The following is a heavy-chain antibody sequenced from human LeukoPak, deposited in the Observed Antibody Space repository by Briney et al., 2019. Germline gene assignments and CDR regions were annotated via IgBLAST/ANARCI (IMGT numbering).Heavy chain of an antibody. CDR2: ISSSSSYI. J-gene: IGHJ6*02. V-gene: IGHV3-21*01. Sequence: PGGSLRLSCAASGFTFSSYSMNWVRQAPGKGLEWVSSISSSSSYIYYADSVKGRFTISRDNAKNSLYLQMNGLRAEDTAVYYCARRGRNVVVPAAMSAMDVWGQGTTVTVSS. D-gene: IGHD2-2*01. CDR3: ARRGRNVVVPAAMSAMDV. CDR1: GFTFSSYS.